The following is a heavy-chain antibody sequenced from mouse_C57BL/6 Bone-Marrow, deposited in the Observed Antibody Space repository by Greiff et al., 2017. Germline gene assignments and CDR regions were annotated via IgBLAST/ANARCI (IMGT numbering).Heavy chain of an antibody. J-gene: IGHJ3*01. D-gene: IGHD1-1*02. Sequence: QVQLQQPGAELVKPGASVKLSCKASGYTFTSSWMHWVKQRPGQGLEWIGMIYPNSGSTNYNEKFKGKATLTADKSSSTAYMQLSSLTSDDSAVYYCARGRLWSVAYWGQGTLVTVSA. V-gene: IGHV1-64*01. CDR3: ARGRLWSVAY. CDR1: GYTFTSSW. CDR2: IYPNSGST.